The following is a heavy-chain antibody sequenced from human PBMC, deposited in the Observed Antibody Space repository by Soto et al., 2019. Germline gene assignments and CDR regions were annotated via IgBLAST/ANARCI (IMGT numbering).Heavy chain of an antibody. CDR3: XXXXXXXXXXAPHY. CDR1: GDTFKKFA. CDR2: IIPMFGTT. V-gene: IGHV1-69*06. Sequence: QVQLVQSGPEVKKPGSSVKVSCKTSGDTFKKFAISWVRQAPGQGPEWMGGIIPMFGTTKYTQKFQGRVTXTAXXXXXXXXMELTSLMSXXXXXXXXXXXXXXXXXXAPHY. J-gene: IGHJ4*01.